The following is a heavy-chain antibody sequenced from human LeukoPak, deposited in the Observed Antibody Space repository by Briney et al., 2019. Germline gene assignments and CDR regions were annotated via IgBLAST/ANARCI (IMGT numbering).Heavy chain of an antibody. CDR3: TRGYSGYDHSY. CDR1: GLTFSSHA. CDR2: ISAAGLST. J-gene: IGHJ4*02. V-gene: IGHV3-23*01. Sequence: GGSLRLSCAASGLTFSSHAMTWVRQAPGKGLQWVSSISAAGLSTYYADSVKGRFTISRDNAKDMLYPQMNSLRAEDTALYYCTRGYSGYDHSYWGQGTLVTVSS. D-gene: IGHD5-12*01.